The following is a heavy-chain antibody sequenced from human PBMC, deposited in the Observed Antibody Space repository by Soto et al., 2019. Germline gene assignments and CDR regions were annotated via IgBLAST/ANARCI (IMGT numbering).Heavy chain of an antibody. CDR2: IYYSGST. J-gene: IGHJ4*02. CDR1: GGSISSYY. CDR3: ARGSRDHRVRGVIRYFDY. D-gene: IGHD3-10*01. Sequence: SETLSLTCTVSGGSISSYYWSWIRQPPGKGLEWIGYIYYSGSTNYNPSLKSRVTISVDTSKNQFSLKLSSVTAADTAVYYCARGSRDHRVRGVIRYFDYWGQGTLVTVSS. V-gene: IGHV4-59*01.